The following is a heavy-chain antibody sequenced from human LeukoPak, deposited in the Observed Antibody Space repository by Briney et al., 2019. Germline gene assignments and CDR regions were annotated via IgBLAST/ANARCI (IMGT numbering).Heavy chain of an antibody. D-gene: IGHD3-10*01. Sequence: PGGSLRLSCAASGFTFSSYSMKWVRQAPGKGLEWVSSIGSSIGYIYYADSVKGRFTISRDNSKNTLYLQMNSLRPEDTAVYYCAKWAVLLWFGESSSGYYFDYWGQGALVTVSS. J-gene: IGHJ4*02. CDR1: GFTFSSYS. V-gene: IGHV3-21*01. CDR2: IGSSIGYI. CDR3: AKWAVLLWFGESSSGYYFDY.